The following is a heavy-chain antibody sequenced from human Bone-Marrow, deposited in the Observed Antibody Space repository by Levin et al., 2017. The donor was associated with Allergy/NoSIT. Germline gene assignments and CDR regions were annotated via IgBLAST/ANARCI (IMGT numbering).Heavy chain of an antibody. CDR3: ARRASGSSSSYYFDY. D-gene: IGHD1-26*01. CDR2: IYYTGSP. CDR1: GDSISSTTYY. Sequence: KTSETLSLTCTVSGDSISSTTYYWAWIRQPPGRGLEWIGAIYYTGSPYYNPSLNSRVTMSVDTSKNRFSLKLTSVTATDTAMYFCARRASGSSSSYYFDYWGQGILVTVSS. V-gene: IGHV4-39*02. J-gene: IGHJ4*02.